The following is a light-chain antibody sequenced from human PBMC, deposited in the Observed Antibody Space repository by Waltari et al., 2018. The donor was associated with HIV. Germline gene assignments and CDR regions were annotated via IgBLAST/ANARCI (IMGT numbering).Light chain of an antibody. J-gene: IGLJ3*02. CDR1: ASNIGAGFD. CDR3: QSYDISLTGLWV. V-gene: IGLV1-40*01. CDR2: GDT. Sequence: SVLTQPPSVSGAPGPSVSIPCSGTASNIGAGFDVHWYRQSPGTAPKLVIFGDTFRPSGITDRFSGSRSLNSVSLDISGLRAEDAGDYYCQSYDISLTGLWVFGGGTKLTVL.